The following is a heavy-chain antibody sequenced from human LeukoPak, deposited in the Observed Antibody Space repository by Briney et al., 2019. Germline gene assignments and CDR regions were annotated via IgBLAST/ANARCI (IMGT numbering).Heavy chain of an antibody. CDR1: GGSFSGYY. D-gene: IGHD4-17*01. Sequence: SETLSLTCAVYGGSFSGYYWSWIRQPPGKGLEWIGEINHSGSTNYNPSLKSRVTISVDTSKNQFSLKLSSVTAADTAVYYCARGLDYGDFDIRGQGTMVTVSS. CDR3: ARGLDYGDFDI. J-gene: IGHJ3*02. V-gene: IGHV4-34*01. CDR2: INHSGST.